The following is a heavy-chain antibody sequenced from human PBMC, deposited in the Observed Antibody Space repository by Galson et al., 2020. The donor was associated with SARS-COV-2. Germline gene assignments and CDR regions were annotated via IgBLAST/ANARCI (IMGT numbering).Heavy chain of an antibody. J-gene: IGHJ5*02. CDR2: INNRGDTM. CDR1: GFIFFDAH. D-gene: IGHD3-16*01. Sequence: GGSLRLSCAASGFIFFDAHMTWIRQSPGKALEWISYINNRGDTMYYADSVKGRFTISRDNGNNLLYLQMNSLRVEDTAIYYWARESWGSLDPWGQGTLVAVS. V-gene: IGHV3-11*01. CDR3: ARESWGSLDP.